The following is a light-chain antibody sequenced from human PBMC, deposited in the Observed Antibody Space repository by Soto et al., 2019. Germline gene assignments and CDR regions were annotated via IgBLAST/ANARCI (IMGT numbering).Light chain of an antibody. Sequence: EIVMTQSPATLSVSPGERATLSCRASQSVSSNLAWYQQKPGQAPRLLIYCASTRATGSPPGFSGSGSGTEFTLTISSLQSEDFAVYYCQQYNNWPPWTFGQGTKVEIK. CDR1: QSVSSN. V-gene: IGKV3-15*01. J-gene: IGKJ1*01. CDR3: QQYNNWPPWT. CDR2: CAS.